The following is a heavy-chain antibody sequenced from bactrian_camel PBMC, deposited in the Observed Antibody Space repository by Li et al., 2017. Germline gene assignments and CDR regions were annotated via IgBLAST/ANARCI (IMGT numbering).Heavy chain of an antibody. CDR1: GFTFSSAV. J-gene: IGHJ4*01. V-gene: IGHV3S2*01. D-gene: IGHD2*01. CDR3: ATAGNYH. CDR2: IYSDNGRT. Sequence: DVQLVESGGGLVQPGGSLRLSCAASGFTFSSAVMSWVRQAPGKGLEWVCSIYSDNGRTYYPDSVKGRFTISMEHAESTVYLQMNSLKSEDTALYYCATAGNYHWGQGTQVTVS.